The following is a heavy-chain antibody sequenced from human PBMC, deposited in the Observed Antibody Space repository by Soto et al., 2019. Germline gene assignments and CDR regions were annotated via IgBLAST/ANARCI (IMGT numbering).Heavy chain of an antibody. Sequence: EVQLVESGGGLVKPGGSLRLSCAASGFTFSSYSMNWVRQAPGKGLEWVSSISSSSSYIYYADSVKGRFTISRDNAKNSLYLQMNSLRAEDTAVYYCASLTKPLTYSSSPGDWYFDLWGRGTLVTVSS. CDR2: ISSSSSYI. CDR3: ASLTKPLTYSSSPGDWYFDL. CDR1: GFTFSSYS. D-gene: IGHD6-6*01. V-gene: IGHV3-21*01. J-gene: IGHJ2*01.